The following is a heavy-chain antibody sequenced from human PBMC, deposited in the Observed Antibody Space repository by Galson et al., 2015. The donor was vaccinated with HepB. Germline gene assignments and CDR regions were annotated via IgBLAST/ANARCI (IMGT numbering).Heavy chain of an antibody. CDR1: GLTFSSYA. J-gene: IGHJ3*02. Sequence: SLRLSCVGSGLTFSSYAMSWVRQAPGKGLEWVSGISGNGGRTYYADSVKGRFTISRDNSKNTLYVQIDSLRAEDTAVYYCAKDFGRGWLQFRYDVFDMWGQGTMVTVSS. CDR3: AKDFGRGWLQFRYDVFDM. D-gene: IGHD5-24*01. CDR2: ISGNGGRT. V-gene: IGHV3-23*01.